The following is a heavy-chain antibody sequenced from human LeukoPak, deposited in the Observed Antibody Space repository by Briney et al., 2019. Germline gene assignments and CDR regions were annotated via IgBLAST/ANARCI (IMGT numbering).Heavy chain of an antibody. CDR1: GFTFSSYA. CDR3: AKDSSDYYFDY. V-gene: IGHV3-23*01. D-gene: IGHD3-22*01. Sequence: GGSLRLSCAASGFTFSSYAMSWVRQAPGKGPEWVSAISHSGGTTYCADSVKGRFTISRDNSKNTLYVQMNSLRADDTAVYYCAKDSSDYYFDYWGQGTLVTVSS. J-gene: IGHJ4*02. CDR2: ISHSGGTT.